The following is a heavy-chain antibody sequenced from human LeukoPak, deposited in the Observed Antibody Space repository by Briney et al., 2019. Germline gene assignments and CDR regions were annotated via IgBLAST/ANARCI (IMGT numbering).Heavy chain of an antibody. Sequence: GGSLRLSCAASGFTFSSYAMSWVRQAPGKGLEWGSGISGSGDSTYYADSVKGRFTISRDNSKTTLYLQMNSLRAEDTAVYYCAKDRGYSGYGNFDYWGQGTLVTVSS. CDR2: ISGSGDST. V-gene: IGHV3-23*01. CDR3: AKDRGYSGYGNFDY. D-gene: IGHD5-12*01. J-gene: IGHJ4*02. CDR1: GFTFSSYA.